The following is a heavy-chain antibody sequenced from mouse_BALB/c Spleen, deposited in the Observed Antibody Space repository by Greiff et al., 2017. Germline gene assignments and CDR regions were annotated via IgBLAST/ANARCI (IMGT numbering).Heavy chain of an antibody. Sequence: VQLQQSGAELVRPGTSVKVSCKASGYAFTNYLIEWVKQRPGQGLEWIGVINPGSGGTNYNEKFKGKATLTADKSSSTAYMQLSSLTSDDSAVYFCATHYYGSPWFAYWGQGTLVTVSA. J-gene: IGHJ3*01. CDR2: INPGSGGT. CDR3: ATHYYGSPWFAY. CDR1: GYAFTNYL. V-gene: IGHV1-54*01. D-gene: IGHD1-1*01.